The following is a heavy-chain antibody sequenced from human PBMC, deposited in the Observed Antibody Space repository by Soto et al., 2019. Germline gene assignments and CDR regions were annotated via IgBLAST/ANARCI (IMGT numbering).Heavy chain of an antibody. V-gene: IGHV4-30-4*01. J-gene: IGHJ4*02. CDR1: GASVTSGDYY. CDR2: MHDSGTT. Sequence: QAQLQESGPGLVRPSQTLSLSCSVSGASVTSGDYYWNWIRQTPGTGLEWLGYMHDSGTTSYNPSLKARVTISRGTCTNRFSLKRTSVSAADTAVYFCARGGLYDLWSGLFDWGQGIRVTVSS. CDR3: ARGGLYDLWSGLFD. D-gene: IGHD3-3*01.